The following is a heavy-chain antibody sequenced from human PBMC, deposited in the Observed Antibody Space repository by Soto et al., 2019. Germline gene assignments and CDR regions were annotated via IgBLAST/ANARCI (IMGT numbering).Heavy chain of an antibody. J-gene: IGHJ4*02. CDR2: ISYDGSNK. CDR3: AKDRITMVRGVTDPAY. V-gene: IGHV3-30*18. Sequence: PGGSLRLSCAVSGFTFSSYGMHWVRQAPGKGLEWVAVISYDGSNKDYADSVKGRFTISRDNSKNTLYLQMNSLRAEDTAVYYCAKDRITMVRGVTDPAYWGQGTLVTVSS. CDR1: GFTFSSYG. D-gene: IGHD3-10*01.